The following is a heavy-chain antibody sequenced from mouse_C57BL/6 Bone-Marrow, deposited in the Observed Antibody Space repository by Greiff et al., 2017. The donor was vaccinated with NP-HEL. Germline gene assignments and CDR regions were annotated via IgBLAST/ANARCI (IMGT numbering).Heavy chain of an antibody. CDR1: GFSFTTYA. V-gene: IGHV10-1*01. CDR2: IRSKSNNYAT. Sequence: EVKLQESGGGLVQPKGSLTLSCAASGFSFTTYAMNWVRQAPGKGLEWVARIRSKSNNYATYYADPVTDRFTISRDDYESMLNLKMNNMKTADTAMYDCVGQGPLAMDYWGQGTSVTVAS. CDR3: VGQGPLAMDY. J-gene: IGHJ4*01.